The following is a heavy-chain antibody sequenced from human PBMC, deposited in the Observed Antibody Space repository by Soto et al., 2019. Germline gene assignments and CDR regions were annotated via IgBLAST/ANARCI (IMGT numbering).Heavy chain of an antibody. CDR2: FPDGGSGP. Sequence: HPGGSLRLSCEASEFTFNNFAMTWVRQAPGKGLEWVSSFPDGGSGPSYADSVKGRFTISRDDSRKTLYLQMDNLRADDTAVYYCSFGGGLLSSGWYKYYFDYWGQGTLVTVSS. J-gene: IGHJ4*02. CDR1: EFTFNNFA. D-gene: IGHD6-19*01. CDR3: SFGGGLLSSGWYKYYFDY. V-gene: IGHV3-23*01.